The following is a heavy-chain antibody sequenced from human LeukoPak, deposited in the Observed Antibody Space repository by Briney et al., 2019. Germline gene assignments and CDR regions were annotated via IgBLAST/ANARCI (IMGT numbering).Heavy chain of an antibody. V-gene: IGHV3-30*02. CDR2: IRYDGSNK. CDR3: AKSDSSLLWFGELSHFDY. J-gene: IGHJ4*02. Sequence: GGSLRLSCAASGFTFSSYGMHWVRQAPGKGLEWVAFIRYDGSNKYYADSVKGRFTISRDNSKNTLHLQMNSLRAEDTAVYYCAKSDSSLLWFGELSHFDYWGQGTLVTVSS. CDR1: GFTFSSYG. D-gene: IGHD3-10*01.